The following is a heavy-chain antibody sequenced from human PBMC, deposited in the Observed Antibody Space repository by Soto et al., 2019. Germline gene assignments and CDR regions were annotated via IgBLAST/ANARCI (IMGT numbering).Heavy chain of an antibody. D-gene: IGHD2-21*02. CDR1: GFTFSSYA. J-gene: IGHJ1*01. CDR3: AKNSGYCGGDCYSAEYFQH. CDR2: ISGSGGST. Sequence: GSLRLSCAASGFTFSSYAMSWVRQAPGKGLEWVSAISGSGGSTYYAGSVKGRFTISRDNSKNTLYLQMNSLRAEDTAVYYCAKNSGYCGGDCYSAEYFQHWGQGTLVTVSS. V-gene: IGHV3-23*01.